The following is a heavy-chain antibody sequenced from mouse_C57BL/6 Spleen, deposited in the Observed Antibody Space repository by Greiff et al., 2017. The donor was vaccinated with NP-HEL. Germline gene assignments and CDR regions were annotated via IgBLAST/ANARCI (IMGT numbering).Heavy chain of an antibody. D-gene: IGHD3-2*02. V-gene: IGHV1-82*01. J-gene: IGHJ2*01. Sequence: QVQLKESGPELVKPGASVKISCKASGYAFSSSWMNWVKQRPGKGLEWIGRIYPGDGDTNYNGKFKGKATLTADKSSSTAYMQLSSLTSEDSAVYFCARKALYYLDYWGQCTTLTVSS. CDR2: IYPGDGDT. CDR3: ARKALYYLDY. CDR1: GYAFSSSW.